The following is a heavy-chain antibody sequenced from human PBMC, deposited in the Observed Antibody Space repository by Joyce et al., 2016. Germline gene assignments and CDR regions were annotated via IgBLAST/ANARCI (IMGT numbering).Heavy chain of an antibody. CDR2: IIPITGIT. Sequence: QVQWVQSGAEVKKPGYSVRVSCKASGDTFSTHTINWVRQAPGQGLEWKGRIIPITGITKYAQKFQDRVTITADKSTTTAYMELSSLTSEDTAVYYCARSYGSGSYYNPLDVWGKGTTVTVSS. CDR1: GDTFSTHT. CDR3: ARSYGSGSYYNPLDV. V-gene: IGHV1-69*02. D-gene: IGHD3-10*01. J-gene: IGHJ6*04.